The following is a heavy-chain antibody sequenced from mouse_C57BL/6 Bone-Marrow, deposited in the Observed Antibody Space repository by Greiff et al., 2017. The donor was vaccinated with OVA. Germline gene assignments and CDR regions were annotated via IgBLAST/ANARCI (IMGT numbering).Heavy chain of an antibody. V-gene: IGHV1-62-2*01. Sequence: QVQLQQSGAELVKPGASVKLSCKASGYTFTEYTIHWVKQRSGQGLEWIGWFYPGSGSIKYNEKFKDKATLTADKSSSTVYMELSRLTSEDSAVEFCARHKWGGYYDGSRAWFAYWGQGTLVTVSA. CDR1: GYTFTEYT. CDR2: FYPGSGSI. J-gene: IGHJ3*01. D-gene: IGHD1-1*01. CDR3: ARHKWGGYYDGSRAWFAY.